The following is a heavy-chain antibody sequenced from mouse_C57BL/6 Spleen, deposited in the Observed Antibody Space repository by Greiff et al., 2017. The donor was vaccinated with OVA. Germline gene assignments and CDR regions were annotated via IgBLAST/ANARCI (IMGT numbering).Heavy chain of an antibody. V-gene: IGHV1-81*01. D-gene: IGHD1-1*01. CDR2: IYPRSGNT. CDR3: ANYYYGMDYAMDY. Sequence: QVQLKESGAELARPGASVKLSCKASGYTFTSYGISWVKQRTGQGLEWIGEIYPRSGNTYYNEKFKGKATLTADKSSSTAYMELRSLTSEDSAVYCCANYYYGMDYAMDYWGQGTSVTVSS. J-gene: IGHJ4*01. CDR1: GYTFTSYG.